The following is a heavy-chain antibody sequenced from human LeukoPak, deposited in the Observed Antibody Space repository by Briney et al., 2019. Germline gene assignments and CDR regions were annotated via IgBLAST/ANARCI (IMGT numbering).Heavy chain of an antibody. J-gene: IGHJ4*02. CDR3: ARGMSRIAAAGSTNFDY. CDR2: ISAYNGNT. Sequence: ASVKVSCKASGYTFTSYYMHWVRQAPGQGLEWMGWISAYNGNTNYAQKLQGRVTMTTDTSTSTAYMELRSLRSDDTAVYYCARGMSRIAAAGSTNFDYWGQGTLVTVSS. D-gene: IGHD6-13*01. V-gene: IGHV1-18*04. CDR1: GYTFTSYY.